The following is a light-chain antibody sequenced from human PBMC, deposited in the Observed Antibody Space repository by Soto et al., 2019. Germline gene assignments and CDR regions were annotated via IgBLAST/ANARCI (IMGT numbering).Light chain of an antibody. CDR3: QSYDSSLSVLV. V-gene: IGLV1-40*01. CDR2: HNT. J-gene: IGLJ2*01. Sequence: QSVLTQPHSVSEAPGQRVIISCTGSSSNIGAGYDVQWYQQLPGTAPKLLIYHNTNRPSGVPDRFSGSKSGASGYLAITGLQAEDEADYYCQSYDSSLSVLVFGGGTKVTVL. CDR1: SSNIGAGYD.